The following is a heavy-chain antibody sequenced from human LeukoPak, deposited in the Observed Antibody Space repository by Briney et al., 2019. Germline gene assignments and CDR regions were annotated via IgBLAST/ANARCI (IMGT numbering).Heavy chain of an antibody. D-gene: IGHD6-13*01. CDR1: GDSVSSNSAA. CDR2: TYYRSKWYN. V-gene: IGHV6-1*01. Sequence: SQTLSLTCAISGDSVSSNSAAWDWIRQSPSRGLEWLGRTYYRSKWYNDYAVSVKGRIAINPDTSKNQFSLQLNSVTPEDTAVYYCARAKGRSPLFDYWGQGTLVTVSS. CDR3: ARAKGRSPLFDY. J-gene: IGHJ4*02.